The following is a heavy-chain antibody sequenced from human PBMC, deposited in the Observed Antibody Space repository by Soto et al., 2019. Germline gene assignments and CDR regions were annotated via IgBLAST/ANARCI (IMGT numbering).Heavy chain of an antibody. Sequence: SETLSLTCAVSGYSISSGYYWGWIRQTPGKGLEWIASIYHSGSAYYNPSLKSRVTISVDTSKNQFSLKLTSVTAADTAVYYCARGAATVTPGWFDPWGQGIMVTVSS. CDR3: ARGAATVTPGWFDP. CDR2: IYHSGSA. D-gene: IGHD4-17*01. V-gene: IGHV4-38-2*01. CDR1: GYSISSGYY. J-gene: IGHJ5*02.